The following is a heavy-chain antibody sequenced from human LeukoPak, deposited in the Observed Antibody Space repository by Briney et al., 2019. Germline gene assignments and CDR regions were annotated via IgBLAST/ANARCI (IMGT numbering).Heavy chain of an antibody. D-gene: IGHD2-2*01. V-gene: IGHV3-21*01. J-gene: IGHJ6*03. CDR1: GFTFSSYS. Sequence: PGGSLRLSCAASGFTFSSYSMNWVRQAPGKGLEWVSSISSSSSYIYYADSVKGRFTISRDNAKNSLYLQMNSLRAEDTAVYYCARLYPDIVVVPAAIGDYYYMDVWGKGTTVTVSS. CDR3: ARLYPDIVVVPAAIGDYYYMDV. CDR2: ISSSSSYI.